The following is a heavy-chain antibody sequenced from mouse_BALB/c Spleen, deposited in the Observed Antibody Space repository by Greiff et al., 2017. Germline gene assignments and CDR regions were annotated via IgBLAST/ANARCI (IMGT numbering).Heavy chain of an antibody. Sequence: QVQLQQSGPELVKPGASMKISCKASGYTFTSYYMYWVKQRPGQGLEWIGEINPSNGGTNFNEKFKSKATLTVDKSSSTAYMQLSSLTSEDSAVYYCTRWDGYYWFAYWGQGTLVTVSA. CDR1: GYTFTSYY. V-gene: IGHV1S81*02. CDR3: TRWDGYYWFAY. D-gene: IGHD2-3*01. CDR2: INPSNGGT. J-gene: IGHJ3*01.